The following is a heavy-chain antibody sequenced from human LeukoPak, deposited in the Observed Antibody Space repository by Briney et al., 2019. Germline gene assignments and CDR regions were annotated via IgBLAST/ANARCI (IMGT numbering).Heavy chain of an antibody. CDR1: GGSISSGGYY. Sequence: SETLSLTCTVSGGSISSGGYYWSWIRQHPGKGLEWFGYIYYSGSTYYNPSLKRRVTISVDTSKNQFSLKLSSTTAADTAVYYCARLQNYYGSGSYYFSSPYFDYWGQGTLVTVSS. CDR2: IYYSGST. V-gene: IGHV4-31*03. D-gene: IGHD3-10*01. J-gene: IGHJ4*02. CDR3: ARLQNYYGSGSYYFSSPYFDY.